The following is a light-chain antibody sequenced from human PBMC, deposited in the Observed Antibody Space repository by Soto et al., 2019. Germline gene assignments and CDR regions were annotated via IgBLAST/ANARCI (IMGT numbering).Light chain of an antibody. V-gene: IGLV2-14*01. CDR3: SSYTAGGTI. J-gene: IGLJ1*01. CDR1: SGDVGGYYY. CDR2: EVS. Sequence: LTQPASVSGSPGQSITISCTGTSGDVGGYYYVSWYQQLPGKAPKLMISEVSNRPSGVSNRFSGSKSGNTASLTISGLQAEDEADYYCSSYTAGGTIFGTGTKVNVL.